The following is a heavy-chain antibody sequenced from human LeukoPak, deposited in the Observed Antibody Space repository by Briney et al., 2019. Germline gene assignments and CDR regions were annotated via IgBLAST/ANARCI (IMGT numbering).Heavy chain of an antibody. CDR1: GYTFTSYY. D-gene: IGHD3-10*01. CDR3: ARDMGLWFGESIENWFDP. V-gene: IGHV1-2*02. J-gene: IGHJ5*02. CDR2: INPNSGGT. Sequence: ASVKVSCKASGYTFTSYYMHWVRQAPGQGLEWMGWINPNSGGTNFAQKFQGRVTMTRDTSISTAYMELSRLRSDDTAVYYCARDMGLWFGESIENWFDPWGQGTLVTVSS.